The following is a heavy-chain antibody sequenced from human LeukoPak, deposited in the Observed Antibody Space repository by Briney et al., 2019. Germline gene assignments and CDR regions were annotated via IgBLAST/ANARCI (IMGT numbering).Heavy chain of an antibody. Sequence: PGGSLRLSCAASGFTFSDYWMSWVRQAPGKGLEWVANIKQDGSEKYYVDSVKGRFTISRDSAQNSLDLQMNSLRAEDTAVYYCARDKYCSGGSCYGGSKFDYWGQGTLVTVSS. CDR1: GFTFSDYW. V-gene: IGHV3-7*01. D-gene: IGHD2-15*01. CDR2: IKQDGSEK. CDR3: ARDKYCSGGSCYGGSKFDY. J-gene: IGHJ4*02.